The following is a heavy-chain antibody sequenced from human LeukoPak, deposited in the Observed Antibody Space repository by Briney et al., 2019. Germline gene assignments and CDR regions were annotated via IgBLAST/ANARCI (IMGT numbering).Heavy chain of an antibody. Sequence: PSETLSLTCTVSGGSISSYYWSWIRQPPGKGLEWIGYIYYSGSTYYNPSLKSRVTISVDTSKNQFSLKLSSVTAADTAVYYCARHRAAGGYGDYEHFDYWGQGTLVTVSS. CDR1: GGSISSYY. D-gene: IGHD4-17*01. J-gene: IGHJ4*02. CDR2: IYYSGST. V-gene: IGHV4-59*04. CDR3: ARHRAAGGYGDYEHFDY.